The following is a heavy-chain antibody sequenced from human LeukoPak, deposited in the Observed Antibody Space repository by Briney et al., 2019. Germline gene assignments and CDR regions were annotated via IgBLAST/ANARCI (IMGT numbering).Heavy chain of an antibody. CDR1: GYTFTGYY. Sequence: VASVKVSCKASGYTFTGYYMHWVRPAPGQGREWMGWINPNSGGTNYAQKFQGRVTMTRDTSISTAYMELSRLRSDDTAVYYCARDAYDYVWGRNWFDPWGQGTLVTVSS. CDR2: INPNSGGT. V-gene: IGHV1-2*02. J-gene: IGHJ5*02. D-gene: IGHD3-16*01. CDR3: ARDAYDYVWGRNWFDP.